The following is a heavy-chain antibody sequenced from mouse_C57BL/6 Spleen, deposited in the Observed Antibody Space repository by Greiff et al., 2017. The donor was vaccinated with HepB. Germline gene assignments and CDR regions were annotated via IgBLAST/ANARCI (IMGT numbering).Heavy chain of an antibody. V-gene: IGHV1-55*01. CDR1: GYTFTSYW. CDR2: IYPGSGST. D-gene: IGHD2-3*01. CDR3: ARQGHDGYYFAY. J-gene: IGHJ3*01. Sequence: QVQLKQPGAELVKPGASVKMSCKASGYTFTSYWITWVKQRPGQGLEWIGDIYPGSGSTNYNEKFKSKATLTVDTSSSTAYMQLSSLTSEDSAVYYCARQGHDGYYFAYWGQGTLVTVSA.